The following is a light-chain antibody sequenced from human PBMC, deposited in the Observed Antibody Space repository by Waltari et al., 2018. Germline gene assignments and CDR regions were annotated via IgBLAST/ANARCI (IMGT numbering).Light chain of an antibody. CDR3: QQYYSTPPLT. CDR2: WAS. J-gene: IGKJ4*01. CDR1: QSVLSSPNNKNY. V-gene: IGKV4-1*01. Sequence: DIVMTQSPDSLAVSLGEWATINCKSSQSVLSSPNNKNYLAWYQQKPGPPPRLLIYWASTRESGVPDRFSGSGSETDFTLTISSLQAEDVAVYYCQQYYSTPPLTFGGGTKVEIK.